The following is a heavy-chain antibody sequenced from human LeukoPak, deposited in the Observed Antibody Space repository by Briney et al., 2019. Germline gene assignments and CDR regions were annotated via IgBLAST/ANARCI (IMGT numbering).Heavy chain of an antibody. D-gene: IGHD2-15*01. CDR2: INSDGSTT. CDR1: GFPFSSYW. CDR3: TRRVSATRWFDP. Sequence: GGSLRLSCAASGFPFSSYWMHWVRQAPGKGLVWVSRINSDGSTTNYADSVKGRFTISRDNAENTLYLQMNSLRVEDTAVYCCTRRVSATRWFDPWGQGTLVTVSS. V-gene: IGHV3-74*01. J-gene: IGHJ5*02.